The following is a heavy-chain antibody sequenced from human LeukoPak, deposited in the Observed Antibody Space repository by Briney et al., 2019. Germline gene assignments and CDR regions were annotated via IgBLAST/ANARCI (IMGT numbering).Heavy chain of an antibody. CDR3: ARDPEGATTPEN. D-gene: IGHD1-26*01. V-gene: IGHV3-7*01. CDR2: IKQDGSVR. J-gene: IGHJ4*02. CDR1: GFTFSSYW. Sequence: GGSLRLSCAASGFTFSSYWMSWVRQAPGKGLEWVATIKQDGSVRYYVDSVKGRFTISRDNAKNSLYLQMNSLRAEDTAVYFCARDPEGATTPENWGQGTLVTVSS.